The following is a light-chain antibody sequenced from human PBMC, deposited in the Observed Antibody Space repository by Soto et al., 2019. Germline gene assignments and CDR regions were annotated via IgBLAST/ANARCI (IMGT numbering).Light chain of an antibody. J-gene: IGKJ4*02. V-gene: IGKV2D-29*01. Sequence: VMTQTPLSLSVTLGQPASISCKSSQSLLHTDGRTYLYWYLQKTGHPPQLLIYEVFNRLSGVPERFSGSGSGTEFTLKISRVEAEDVATYYCQQSIHSPRTFGGGTKVEI. CDR3: QQSIHSPRT. CDR1: QSLLHTDGRTY. CDR2: EVF.